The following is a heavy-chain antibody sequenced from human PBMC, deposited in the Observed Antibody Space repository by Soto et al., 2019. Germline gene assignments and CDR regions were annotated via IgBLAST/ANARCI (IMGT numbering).Heavy chain of an antibody. CDR1: GGTFSSYA. CDR2: IIPIFGPA. V-gene: IGHV1-69*01. CDR3: ARGSLGYCSGGSCYPSRGGYYYYGMDV. D-gene: IGHD2-15*01. Sequence: QVQLVQSGAEVKKPGSSVKVSCKASGGTFSSYAISWVRQAPGQGLEWMGGIIPIFGPANYAQKFQGRVTITADESTITAYMALGSLRSEDTAVYYCARGSLGYCSGGSCYPSRGGYYYYGMDVWGQGTTVTVSS. J-gene: IGHJ6*02.